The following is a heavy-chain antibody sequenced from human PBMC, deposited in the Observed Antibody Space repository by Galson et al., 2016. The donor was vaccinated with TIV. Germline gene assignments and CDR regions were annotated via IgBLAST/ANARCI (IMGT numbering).Heavy chain of an antibody. CDR1: GFTFSDYW. V-gene: IGHV3-7*01. CDR3: ARRYFDL. CDR2: IKQDGSEK. J-gene: IGHJ2*01. Sequence: SLRLSCAASGFTFSDYWMHWVRQTPGKGLEWVANIKQDGSEKYYVDSVKGRFTISRDNAKSSLFLQMNRLRAEDTAVYYCARRYFDLWGRGTLVTVSS.